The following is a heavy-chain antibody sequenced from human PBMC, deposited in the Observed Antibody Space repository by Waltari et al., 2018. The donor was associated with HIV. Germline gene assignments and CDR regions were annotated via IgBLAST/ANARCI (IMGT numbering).Heavy chain of an antibody. J-gene: IGHJ4*02. CDR2: INTNNGNT. V-gene: IGHV1-18*01. CDR1: DYSFTSYG. D-gene: IGHD1-26*01. Sequence: QVQLVQSGAEVKKPGASVKVSCKASDYSFTSYGISCVRQAPGQGLEWLGWINTNNGNTNYAQKLQGRVTMTTDTSTSTAYMELRSLSSDDTAVYYCAKDIYSGSYYYLDYWGQGTLVTVSS. CDR3: AKDIYSGSYYYLDY.